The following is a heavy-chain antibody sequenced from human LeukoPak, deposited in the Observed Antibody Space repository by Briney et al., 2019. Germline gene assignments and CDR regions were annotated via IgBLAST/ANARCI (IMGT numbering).Heavy chain of an antibody. CDR3: AKAAETTEGSIDP. D-gene: IGHD4-17*01. CDR1: GFTFSAYG. CDR2: ISYDGSNE. Sequence: GRSLRLPCAASGFTFSAYGMHWVRQAPGKGLEWVAVISYDGSNEYFADSVKGRFTISRDNSKNMVYLQMNSLRPEDTAIYYCAKAAETTEGSIDPWGQGTLVIVSS. J-gene: IGHJ5*02. V-gene: IGHV3-30*18.